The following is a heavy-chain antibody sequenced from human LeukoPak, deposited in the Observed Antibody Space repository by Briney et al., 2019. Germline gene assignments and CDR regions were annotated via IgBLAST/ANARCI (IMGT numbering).Heavy chain of an antibody. D-gene: IGHD6-19*01. Sequence: SETLSLTCTVSGGSISSSGYYWGWIRQPPGKGLEWIGSIYHSGSTYYNPSLKSRVTISVDTSKNQFSLKLSSVTAADTAVYYCARDLGAVAGTRWFDPWGQGTLVTVSS. J-gene: IGHJ5*02. CDR2: IYHSGST. CDR3: ARDLGAVAGTRWFDP. V-gene: IGHV4-39*07. CDR1: GGSISSSGYY.